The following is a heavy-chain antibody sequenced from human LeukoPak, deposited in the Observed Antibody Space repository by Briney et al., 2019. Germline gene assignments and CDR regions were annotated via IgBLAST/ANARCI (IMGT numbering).Heavy chain of an antibody. J-gene: IGHJ4*02. Sequence: SETLSLTCTVSGGSISSGSYSWSWIRQPAGKGLEWIGRIYTSGNTNYNPSLKSRVTISVDMSKNQFSLRLSSVTAADTAMYYCARVKWLQLGYFDYWGQGTLVTVSS. CDR1: GGSISSGSYS. D-gene: IGHD5-24*01. CDR3: ARVKWLQLGYFDY. CDR2: IYTSGNT. V-gene: IGHV4-61*02.